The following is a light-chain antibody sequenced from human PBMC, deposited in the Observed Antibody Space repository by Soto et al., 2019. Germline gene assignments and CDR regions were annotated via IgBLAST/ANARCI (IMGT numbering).Light chain of an antibody. J-gene: IGKJ1*01. CDR3: HQYGDSPQT. Sequence: EIVLTQSPATLSLSPGERATLSCRASQSFRGLLAWYQQKPGQAPRLLIYDTSTRATGIPARFSGGGSGTDFTLTISRLEPEDFAVYFCHQYGDSPQTFGQGTKVDIK. V-gene: IGKV3-11*01. CDR2: DTS. CDR1: QSFRGL.